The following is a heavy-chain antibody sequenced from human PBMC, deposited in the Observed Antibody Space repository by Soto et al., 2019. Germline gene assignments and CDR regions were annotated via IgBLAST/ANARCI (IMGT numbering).Heavy chain of an antibody. Sequence: QVQLVQSGAEVKKPGSSVKVSCKASGGTFSSYAISWVRQAPGQGLEWMGGIIPIFGTANYAQKFQGRVTITADEXTXXAYMELSSLRSEDTAVYYCARANYYDSSEFEYCQHWGQGTLVTVSS. CDR2: IIPIFGTA. CDR1: GGTFSSYA. D-gene: IGHD3-22*01. CDR3: ARANYYDSSEFEYCQH. J-gene: IGHJ1*01. V-gene: IGHV1-69*12.